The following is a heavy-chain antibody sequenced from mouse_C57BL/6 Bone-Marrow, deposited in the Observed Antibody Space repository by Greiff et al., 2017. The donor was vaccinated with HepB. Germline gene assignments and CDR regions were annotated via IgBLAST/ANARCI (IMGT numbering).Heavy chain of an antibody. CDR2: ISYDGSN. Sequence: DVQLQESGPGLVKPSQSLSLTCSVTGYSITSGYYWNWIRQFPGNKLEWMGYISYDGSNNYNPSLKNRISITRDTSKNQFFLKLNSVTTEDTATYYCARRSLTTVVASYYYAMDYWGQGTSVTVSS. CDR1: GYSITSGYY. CDR3: ARRSLTTVVASYYYAMDY. J-gene: IGHJ4*01. V-gene: IGHV3-6*01. D-gene: IGHD1-1*01.